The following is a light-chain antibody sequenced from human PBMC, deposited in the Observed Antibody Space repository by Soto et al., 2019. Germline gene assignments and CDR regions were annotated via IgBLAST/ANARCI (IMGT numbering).Light chain of an antibody. CDR1: QSVSRSN. Sequence: EIVLTQSPGTLSLSPGERATLSCRASQSVSRSNFAWYQQKPGRAPRLLFYSASSRATGIPDRFSGSGSGTDFTLTISRLEPEDFAVYYCHHFGSLPETFGQGTNVE. V-gene: IGKV3-20*01. CDR2: SAS. J-gene: IGKJ1*01. CDR3: HHFGSLPET.